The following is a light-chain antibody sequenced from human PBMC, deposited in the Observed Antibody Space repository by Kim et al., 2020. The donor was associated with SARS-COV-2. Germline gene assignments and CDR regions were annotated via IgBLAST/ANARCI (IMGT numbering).Light chain of an antibody. J-gene: IGKJ4*01. CDR1: LSVSTSS. CDR3: HQYATPPLT. CDR2: DAS. V-gene: IGKV3D-20*01. Sequence: SPQGKATPSSGASLSVSTSSLPCYQQNPGQVPGLLIFDASSRAPGIPDRFSGSESGTGFTFTISSLEPEDLAVYYCHQYATPPLTFGGGTKVDI.